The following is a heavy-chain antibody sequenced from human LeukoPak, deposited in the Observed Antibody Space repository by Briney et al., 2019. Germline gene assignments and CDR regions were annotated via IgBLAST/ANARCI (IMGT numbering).Heavy chain of an antibody. D-gene: IGHD1-26*01. V-gene: IGHV3-11*06. J-gene: IGHJ4*02. CDR3: ARGSSGSKFDF. CDR1: GFTFSDYY. CDR2: ISSSGSST. Sequence: GGSLRLSCAVSGFTFSDYYMNWIRQAPGKGLEWLSYISSSGSSTNHADSVKGRFTISRDNAKNSLYLQMNSLRDEDTAVYYCARGSSGSKFDFWGQGTLFTVSS.